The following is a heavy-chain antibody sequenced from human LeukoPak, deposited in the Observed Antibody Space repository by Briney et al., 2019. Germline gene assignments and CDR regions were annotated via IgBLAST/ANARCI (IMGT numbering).Heavy chain of an antibody. Sequence: SSETLSLTCTVSGGSIGSYYWSWIRQPAGKGLEWIGRIYTSGSTNYNPSPKSRVTMSVDTSKNQFSLKLSSVTAADTAVYYCAQIAAAGTGDDYWGQGTLVTVSS. CDR1: GGSIGSYY. CDR2: IYTSGST. CDR3: AQIAAAGTGDDY. D-gene: IGHD6-13*01. J-gene: IGHJ4*02. V-gene: IGHV4-4*07.